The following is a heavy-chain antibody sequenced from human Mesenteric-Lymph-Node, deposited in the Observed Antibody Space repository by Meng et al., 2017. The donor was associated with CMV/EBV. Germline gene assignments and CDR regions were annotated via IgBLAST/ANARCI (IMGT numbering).Heavy chain of an antibody. Sequence: SETLSLTCTVSGGSISSSSYYWGRIRQPPGKGLEWIVCIYYSGSTYHNPSIKSRVTISVDTSKNQFSLKLSPVTAADTAVYYCARQIRISGYDRVTPDFSDYWGQGTMVTVSS. J-gene: IGHJ4*02. D-gene: IGHD5-12*01. CDR3: ARQIRISGYDRVTPDFSDY. V-gene: IGHV4-39*01. CDR2: IYYSGST. CDR1: GGSISSSSYY.